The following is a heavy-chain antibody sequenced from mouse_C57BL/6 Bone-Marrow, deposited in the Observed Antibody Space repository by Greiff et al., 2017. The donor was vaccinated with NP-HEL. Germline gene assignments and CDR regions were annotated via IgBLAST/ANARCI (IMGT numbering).Heavy chain of an antibody. CDR3: ARKGETPFDY. CDR1: GFTFSSYT. J-gene: IGHJ2*01. CDR2: ISGGGGNT. Sequence: EVNVVESGGGLVKPGGSLKLSCAASGFTFSSYTMSWVRQTPEKRLEWVATISGGGGNTYYPDSVKGRFTISRDNAKNPLYLQMSSLRSEDTALYYCARKGETPFDYWGQGTTLTVSS. V-gene: IGHV5-9*01.